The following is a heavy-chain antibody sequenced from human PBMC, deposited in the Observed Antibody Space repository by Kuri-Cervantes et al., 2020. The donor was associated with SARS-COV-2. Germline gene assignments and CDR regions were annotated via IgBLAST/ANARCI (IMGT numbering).Heavy chain of an antibody. J-gene: IGHJ4*02. CDR2: ISYDGSNK. D-gene: IGHD5-18*01. CDR3: ARVVFDTAMVYFDY. V-gene: IGHV3-30-3*01. CDR1: GFTFSSYA. Sequence: GESLKISCAASGFTFSSYAMHWVRQAPGKGLEWVAVISYDGSNKYYADSVKDRFTISRDNSKNTLYLQMNSLRAEDTAVYYCARVVFDTAMVYFDYWGQGTLVTVSS.